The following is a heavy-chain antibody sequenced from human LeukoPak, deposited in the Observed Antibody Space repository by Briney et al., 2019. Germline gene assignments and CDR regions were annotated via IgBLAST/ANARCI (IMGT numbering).Heavy chain of an antibody. CDR3: ARDRGGNWFDP. CDR1: GYTFTSYY. D-gene: IGHD3-10*01. J-gene: IGHJ5*02. CDR2: INPSGGST. Sequence: ASVEVSCKASGYTFTSYYMHWVRQAPGQGLEWMGIINPSGGSTSYAQKFQGRVTMTRDTSTSTVYMELSSLRSEDTAVYYCARDRGGNWFDPWGQGTLVTVSS. V-gene: IGHV1-46*01.